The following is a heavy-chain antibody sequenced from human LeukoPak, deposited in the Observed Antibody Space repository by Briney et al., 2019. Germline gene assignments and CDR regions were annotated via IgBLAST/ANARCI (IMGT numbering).Heavy chain of an antibody. CDR3: ARGSLEHYYDSSGYPSGYYMDV. J-gene: IGHJ6*03. CDR2: VYYIWYT. Sequence: SETLSLTCSLSGYSLTRGYWWGWIRQPPGKRQGRGGSVYYIWYTHYNQFLQSRVTISVDTSKNQFSLKLSSVTAADTAVYYCARGSLEHYYDSSGYPSGYYMDVWGKGTTVTVSS. V-gene: IGHV4-38-2*02. CDR1: GYSLTRGYW. D-gene: IGHD3-22*01.